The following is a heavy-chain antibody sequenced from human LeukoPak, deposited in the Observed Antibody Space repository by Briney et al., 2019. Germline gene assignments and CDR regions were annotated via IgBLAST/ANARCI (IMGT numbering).Heavy chain of an antibody. CDR3: AREYSSGWDNWFDP. V-gene: IGHV4-59*01. Sequence: SQTLSLTCTVSGGSISSYYWSWIRQPPGKGLEWIGYIYYSGSTNYNPSLKSRVTISVDTSKNQFSLKLSSVTAADTAVYYCAREYSSGWDNWFDPWGQGTLVTVSS. CDR2: IYYSGST. CDR1: GGSISSYY. D-gene: IGHD6-19*01. J-gene: IGHJ5*02.